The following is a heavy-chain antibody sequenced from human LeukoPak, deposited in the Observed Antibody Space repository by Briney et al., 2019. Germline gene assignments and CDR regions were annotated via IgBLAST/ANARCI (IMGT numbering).Heavy chain of an antibody. CDR1: GGSISSSY. Sequence: SETLSLTCTVSGGSISSSYWSWIRQPPGKGLEWIGYIYYSGSTNYNPSLESRVTISVDASKNQFSLKLSSVTAADTAVYYRARTSTYYYASGMPPTVIYFDYWGQGTLVTVSS. CDR2: IYYSGST. J-gene: IGHJ4*02. V-gene: IGHV4-59*01. D-gene: IGHD3-10*01. CDR3: ARTSTYYYASGMPPTVIYFDY.